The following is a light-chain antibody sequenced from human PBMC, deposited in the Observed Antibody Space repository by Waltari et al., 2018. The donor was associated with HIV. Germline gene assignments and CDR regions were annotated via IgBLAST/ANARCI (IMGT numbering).Light chain of an antibody. CDR3: AAWDGSLNGWV. CDR1: SSNIGRNT. V-gene: IGLV1-44*01. Sequence: QSVLTHPPPASGTPGQRLTISCSGSSSNIGRNTINWYQHLPGTTPKRLILSNNQRPPGVLDRGSGSKSGASASWAISGLQSEDEADYYCAAWDGSLNGWVFGGGTKLTVL. J-gene: IGLJ3*02. CDR2: SNN.